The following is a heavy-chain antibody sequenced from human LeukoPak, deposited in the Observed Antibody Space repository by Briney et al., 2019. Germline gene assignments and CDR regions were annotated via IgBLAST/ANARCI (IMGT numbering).Heavy chain of an antibody. J-gene: IGHJ3*02. Sequence: PSETLSLTCAVYGGSFSGYYWNWIRQPPGKGLEWIGEINHSGSTNYNPSLKSRVTISVDTSKNQFSLKLSSVTAADTAVYYCASPTTETTTVFDTWGQGKMVTVSS. CDR1: GGSFSGYY. V-gene: IGHV4-34*01. CDR3: ASPTTETTTVFDT. D-gene: IGHD4-11*01. CDR2: INHSGST.